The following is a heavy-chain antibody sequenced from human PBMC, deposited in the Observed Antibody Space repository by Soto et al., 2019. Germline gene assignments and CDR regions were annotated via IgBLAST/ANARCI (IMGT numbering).Heavy chain of an antibody. Sequence: SETLSLTCTVSGGSISSYYWSWIRQPPGKGLEWIGYIYYSGSTNYNPSLKSRVTISVDTSKNQFSLKLSSVTAADTAVYYCARAFYDSGFDAFDIWGQGTMVTVSS. D-gene: IGHD5-12*01. V-gene: IGHV4-59*01. J-gene: IGHJ3*02. CDR2: IYYSGST. CDR3: ARAFYDSGFDAFDI. CDR1: GGSISSYY.